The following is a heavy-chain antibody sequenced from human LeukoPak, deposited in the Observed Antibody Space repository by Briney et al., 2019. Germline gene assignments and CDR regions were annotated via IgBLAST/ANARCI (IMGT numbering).Heavy chain of an antibody. V-gene: IGHV1-18*01. Sequence: ASVKVSCKASGYIFINYGINCVRQAPGQGLEWMGWISPYNGNTNYAQKLQGRVTMTTDTSTSTAYMELRSLTSDDTAVYYCATHGTYCGGDCYSYFWGHGTLITVSS. CDR2: ISPYNGNT. D-gene: IGHD2-21*01. J-gene: IGHJ4*01. CDR3: ATHGTYCGGDCYSYF. CDR1: GYIFINYG.